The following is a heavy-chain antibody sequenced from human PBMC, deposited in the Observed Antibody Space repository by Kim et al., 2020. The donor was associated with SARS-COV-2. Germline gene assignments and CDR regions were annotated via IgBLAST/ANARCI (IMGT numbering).Heavy chain of an antibody. V-gene: IGHV3-21*01. CDR1: GFTFSSYS. J-gene: IGHJ4*02. CDR2: ISSSSSYI. D-gene: IGHD3-22*01. Sequence: GGSLRLSCAASGFTFSSYSMNWVRQAPGKGLEWVSSISSSSSYIYYADSVKGRFTISRDNAKNSLYLQMNSLRAEDTAVYYCARVRSVWYYDSSGYSDYWGQGTLVTVSS. CDR3: ARVRSVWYYDSSGYSDY.